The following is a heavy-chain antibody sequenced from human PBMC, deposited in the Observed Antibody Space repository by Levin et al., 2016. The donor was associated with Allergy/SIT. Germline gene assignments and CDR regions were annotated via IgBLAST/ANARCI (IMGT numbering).Heavy chain of an antibody. CDR1: GFTFSSYS. Sequence: GSLKISCAASGFTFSSYSMNWVRQAPGKGLEWVSSISSSSSYIYYADSVKGRFTISRDNAKNSLYLQMNSLRAEDTAVYYCARAPARGDSGLFDIWGQGTMVTVSS. CDR2: ISSSSSYI. V-gene: IGHV3-21*01. D-gene: IGHD1-26*01. CDR3: ARAPARGDSGLFDI. J-gene: IGHJ3*02.